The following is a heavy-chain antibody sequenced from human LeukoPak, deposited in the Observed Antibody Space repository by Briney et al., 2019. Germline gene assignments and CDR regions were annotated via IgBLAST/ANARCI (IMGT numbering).Heavy chain of an antibody. D-gene: IGHD5-18*01. V-gene: IGHV3-48*01. CDR2: ISSSSSTI. CDR1: GFTFSNYG. J-gene: IGHJ4*02. Sequence: GGTLRLSCAASGFTFSNYGMTWVRQAPGKGLEWVSYISSSSSTIYYADSVKGRFTISRDNAKNSLYLQMNSLRAEDTAVYYCARGRRGYSYGVDYWGQGTLVTVSS. CDR3: ARGRRGYSYGVDY.